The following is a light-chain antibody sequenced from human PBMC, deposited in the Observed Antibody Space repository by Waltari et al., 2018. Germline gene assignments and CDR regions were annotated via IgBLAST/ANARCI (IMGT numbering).Light chain of an antibody. CDR3: SSYGSINTWL. CDR1: SSDVGSYNI. Sequence: QSALTQAASVSGSPGQSITISCTGTSSDVGSYNIVSWYQQHPGKAPKLLISEVTKRPPGVSNRFSGSKSGNTASLTISGLQAEDEADYFCSSYGSINTWLFGGGTKLTVL. V-gene: IGLV2-23*02. CDR2: EVT. J-gene: IGLJ3*02.